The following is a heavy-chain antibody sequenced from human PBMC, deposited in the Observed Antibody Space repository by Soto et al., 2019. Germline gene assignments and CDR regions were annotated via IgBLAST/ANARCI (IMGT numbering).Heavy chain of an antibody. J-gene: IGHJ6*02. CDR1: GFTFSSYA. V-gene: IGHV3-30-3*01. CDR3: ARGGLGLYSVTALSYGMDV. CDR2: ISYDGSNK. Sequence: PGGSLRLSCAASGFTFSSYAMHWFRQAPGKGLEWVAAISYDGSNKYYADSVKGRFTISRDNSKDTLYLQMNSLRAEDTAVYYCARGGLGLYSVTALSYGMDVWGPGTTVTVSS. D-gene: IGHD5-18*01.